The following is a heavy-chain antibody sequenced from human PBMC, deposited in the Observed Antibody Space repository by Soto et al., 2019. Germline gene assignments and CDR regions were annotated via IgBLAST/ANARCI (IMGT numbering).Heavy chain of an antibody. D-gene: IGHD4-17*01. Sequence: GASVKVSCKASGGTFSSYTISWVRQAPGQGLEWMGRFIPILGLANYAQKFQGRVTITADNSTSTAYMELSSLRSEDTAVYYCARDPGDYGDYVARYWGQGTLVTVSS. CDR2: FIPILGLA. V-gene: IGHV1-69*04. CDR1: GGTFSSYT. J-gene: IGHJ4*02. CDR3: ARDPGDYGDYVARY.